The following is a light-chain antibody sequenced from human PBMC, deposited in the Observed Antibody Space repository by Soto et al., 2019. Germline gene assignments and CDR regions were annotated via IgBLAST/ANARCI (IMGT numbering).Light chain of an antibody. CDR2: GAS. Sequence: EVVVTQSPGTLSLSPGERATLSCRASQSVSSSYLAWYQQKPGQAPRLLIYGASSRATGIPDRFSGSGSGTEFTLTISSLQSEDFAVYYCQQYNNWPPITFGQGTRLEIK. V-gene: IGKV3-20*01. CDR1: QSVSSSY. J-gene: IGKJ5*01. CDR3: QQYNNWPPIT.